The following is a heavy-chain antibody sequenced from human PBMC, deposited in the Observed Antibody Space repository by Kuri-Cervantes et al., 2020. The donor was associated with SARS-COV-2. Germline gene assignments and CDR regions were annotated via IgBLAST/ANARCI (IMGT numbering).Heavy chain of an antibody. CDR3: ARGWVGATPDDRFDP. J-gene: IGHJ5*02. CDR2: INPDGSYT. Sequence: GGSLRLSCAASGFTFSGHWIHWVRQAPGKGLVWVSRINPDGSYTNNADSVKGRFTISRENAKNSLYLQMNSLRAGDTAVYYCARGWVGATPDDRFDPWGQGTLVTVSS. CDR1: GFTFSGHW. D-gene: IGHD1-26*01. V-gene: IGHV3-74*01.